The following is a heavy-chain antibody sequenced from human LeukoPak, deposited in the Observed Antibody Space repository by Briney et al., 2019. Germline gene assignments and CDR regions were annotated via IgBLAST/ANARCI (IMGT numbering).Heavy chain of an antibody. CDR3: ARGCALPLSFDY. CDR2: INHSGST. Sequence: SETLSLTCAVYGGSFSGYYWSWIRQPPGKGLEWIGEINHSGSTNYNPSLKSRVTISVDTSKNQFSLKLSSVTAADTAVYYCARGCALPLSFDYWGQGTLVTVSS. J-gene: IGHJ4*02. D-gene: IGHD3-16*01. CDR1: GGSFSGYY. V-gene: IGHV4-34*01.